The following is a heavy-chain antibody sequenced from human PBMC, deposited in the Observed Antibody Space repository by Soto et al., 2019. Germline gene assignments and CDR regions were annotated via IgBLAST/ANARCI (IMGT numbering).Heavy chain of an antibody. CDR3: ARIGIAAPDFDY. CDR1: GGSISSSNW. J-gene: IGHJ4*02. CDR2: IYHSGTT. D-gene: IGHD6-6*01. Sequence: SETLSLTCAVSGGSISSSNWWNWVRQPPGKGLEWIGEIYHSGTTNYNPSLKSRVTISVDKSKNQFSLKVTSVTAADTAVYYCARIGIAAPDFDYWGQGTLVTVSS. V-gene: IGHV4-4*02.